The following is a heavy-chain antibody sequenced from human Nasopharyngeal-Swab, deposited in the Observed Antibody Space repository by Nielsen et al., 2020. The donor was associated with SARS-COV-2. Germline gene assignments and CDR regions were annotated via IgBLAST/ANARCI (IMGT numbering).Heavy chain of an antibody. Sequence: GESLKISCAASGFTFSGSAMHWVRQASGKGLEWVGRIRSKANSYATAYAASVKGRFTISRDDSKNTAYLQMNSLRDEDTAVYYCLRGMAGYGWFDPWGQGILVTVSS. CDR2: IRSKANSYAT. CDR3: LRGMAGYGWFDP. J-gene: IGHJ5*02. D-gene: IGHD2-2*03. V-gene: IGHV3-73*01. CDR1: GFTFSGSA.